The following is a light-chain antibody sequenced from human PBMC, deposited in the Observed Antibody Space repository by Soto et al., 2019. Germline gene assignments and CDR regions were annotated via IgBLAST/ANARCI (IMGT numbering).Light chain of an antibody. CDR1: QNVGSY. J-gene: IGKJ4*01. Sequence: EIVLTQSTTTLSLSPGERATLSCRASQNVGSYFAWYQQKPGQAPRLLIYDASTRDAGIPLRFSGSGSGTYFTLPISSLEREDFAVYHCLQRSDWPLTLGGGTKVEIK. CDR2: DAS. V-gene: IGKV3-11*01. CDR3: LQRSDWPLT.